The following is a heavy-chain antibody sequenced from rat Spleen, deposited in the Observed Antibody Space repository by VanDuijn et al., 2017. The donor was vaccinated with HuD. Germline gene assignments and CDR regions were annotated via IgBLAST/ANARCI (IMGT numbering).Heavy chain of an antibody. CDR2: IWSGGST. CDR3: TRDGTTGIFAYVIDA. CDR1: GFSLINYG. V-gene: IGHV2-4*01. Sequence: QVQLKESGPGLVQPSQTLSLTCTVSGFSLINYGVSWVRQPPGKGLEWIGAIWSGGSTDYNSVLKSRLSISRDTTKSQVFLKMNSLQTDDTGTYYCTRDGTTGIFAYVIDAWGQGASVTVSS. J-gene: IGHJ4*01. D-gene: IGHD1-9*01.